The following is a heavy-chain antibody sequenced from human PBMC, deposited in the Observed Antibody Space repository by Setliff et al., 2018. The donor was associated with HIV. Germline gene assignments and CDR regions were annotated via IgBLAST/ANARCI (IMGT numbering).Heavy chain of an antibody. V-gene: IGHV1-69*06. CDR3: ARERWERLGVFDY. CDR2: IIPMFDTA. J-gene: IGHJ4*02. Sequence: SVKVSCKASGGTFNNYAISWVRQAPGQGLEWMGRIIPMFDTANYAQKFQGRVTITADKSASTAYMELSSLKSEDTAVYYCARERWERLGVFDYWGQGTLVTVSS. CDR1: GGTFNNYA. D-gene: IGHD1-26*01.